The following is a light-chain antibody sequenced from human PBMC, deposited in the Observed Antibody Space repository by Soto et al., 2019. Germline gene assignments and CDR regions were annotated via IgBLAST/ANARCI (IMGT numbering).Light chain of an antibody. CDR1: QDVGSRY. V-gene: IGKV3-20*01. Sequence: EIVLTQSPGTLSLSPGERATLSCRASQDVGSRYLAWYQQKPGQAPRLLIYEASSRATGIPDRFSASGSGTDFTLTINRLEPEDFAVYFCQHYGISRTFGQGTKVDI. CDR3: QHYGISRT. CDR2: EAS. J-gene: IGKJ1*01.